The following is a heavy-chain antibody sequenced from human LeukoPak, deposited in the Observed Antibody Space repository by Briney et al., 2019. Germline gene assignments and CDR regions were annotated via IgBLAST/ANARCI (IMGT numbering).Heavy chain of an antibody. CDR3: AKRGDGGAWYDY. CDR1: GFTFSTYW. CDR2: ISDDGSNT. J-gene: IGHJ4*02. V-gene: IGHV3-74*01. Sequence: GGSLRLSCAVSGFTFSTYWMDWVRQVPGKGLVWVSRISDDGSNTAYADSVKGRFTISRDNAKNTMYLQMSSLRAEDTAVYYCAKRGDGGAWYDYWGQGTLVIVSS. D-gene: IGHD6-19*01.